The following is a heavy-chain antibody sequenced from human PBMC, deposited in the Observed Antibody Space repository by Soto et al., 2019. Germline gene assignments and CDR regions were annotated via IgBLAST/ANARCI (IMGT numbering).Heavy chain of an antibody. Sequence: GGSLRLSCAASGFTVSSNYMSWVRQAPGKGLEWVSVIYSGGSTYYADSVKGRFTISRDNSKNTLYLQMNSLRAEDTAVYYCARDRRPWNPDEDVWGKGTTVTVSS. J-gene: IGHJ6*04. V-gene: IGHV3-66*01. CDR1: GFTVSSNY. CDR2: IYSGGST. D-gene: IGHD1-1*01. CDR3: ARDRRPWNPDEDV.